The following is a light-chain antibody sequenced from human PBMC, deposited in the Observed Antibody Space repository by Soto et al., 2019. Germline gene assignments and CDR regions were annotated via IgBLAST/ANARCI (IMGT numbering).Light chain of an antibody. J-gene: IGKJ1*01. Sequence: ETMMTQSPDTLSVSLGERATLSCRASQSLRSSLAWYQQKPGQAPRLLIYDASTRATGIPARFSGSGSGTDFTITISGLKSEDFAVYYCQQYNNLPHTFGQGTKGEIK. CDR3: QQYNNLPHT. CDR2: DAS. CDR1: QSLRSS. V-gene: IGKV3-15*01.